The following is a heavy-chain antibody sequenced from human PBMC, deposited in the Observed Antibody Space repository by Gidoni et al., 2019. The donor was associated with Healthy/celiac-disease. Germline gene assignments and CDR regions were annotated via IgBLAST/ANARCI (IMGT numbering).Heavy chain of an antibody. CDR2: ISSSSSYI. D-gene: IGHD6-6*01. CDR3: ARGGIAARPGDY. CDR1: GFTFSSYS. J-gene: IGHJ4*02. Sequence: EVQLVESGGGLVKPGGSLRLSCAASGFTFSSYSMNWVRQAPGKGLEWVSSISSSSSYIYYADSVKGRFTISRDNAKNSLYLQMNSLRAEDTAVYYCARGGIAARPGDYWGQGTLVTVSS. V-gene: IGHV3-21*01.